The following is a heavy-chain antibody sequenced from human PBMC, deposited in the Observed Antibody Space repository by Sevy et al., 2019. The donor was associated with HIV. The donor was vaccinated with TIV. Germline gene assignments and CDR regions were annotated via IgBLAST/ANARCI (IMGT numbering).Heavy chain of an antibody. CDR1: GYTFTGYY. D-gene: IGHD6-13*01. J-gene: IGHJ4*02. Sequence: ASVKVSCKASGYTFTGYYMHWVRQAPGQGLEWMGWINPNSGGTNYAQTFQGRVTMTRDTSISTAYMELSRLRSDDTAVYYCARRTAAASNGLYFDYWGQGTLVTVSS. CDR2: INPNSGGT. V-gene: IGHV1-2*02. CDR3: ARRTAAASNGLYFDY.